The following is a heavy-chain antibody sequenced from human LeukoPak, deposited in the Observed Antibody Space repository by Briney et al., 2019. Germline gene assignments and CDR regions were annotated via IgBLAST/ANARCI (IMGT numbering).Heavy chain of an antibody. CDR3: ARVEDSSSGTFDY. CDR2: TYYRSKWYN. J-gene: IGHJ4*02. D-gene: IGHD6-13*01. V-gene: IGHV6-1*01. Sequence: SQTLSLTCAISGDSVSSNSAAWNWIRQSPLRGLEWLGRTYYRSKWYNDYAVSVKSRITINPDTSKNQFSLQLNSVTPEDTAVYYCARVEDSSSGTFDYWGQGTLVTVSS. CDR1: GDSVSSNSAA.